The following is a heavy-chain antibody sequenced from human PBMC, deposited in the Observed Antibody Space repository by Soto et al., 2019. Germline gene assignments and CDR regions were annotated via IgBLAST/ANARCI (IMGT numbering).Heavy chain of an antibody. Sequence: PGGSLRLSCAASGFTFISYGMHWVRQAPGKGLEWVAVISYDGSNKYYADSVKGRFTISRDNSKNTLYLQMNSLRAEDTAVYYCAKDLGAVAGTLYYYGMDVWGQGTTVTVSS. J-gene: IGHJ6*02. D-gene: IGHD6-19*01. CDR3: AKDLGAVAGTLYYYGMDV. CDR1: GFTFISYG. CDR2: ISYDGSNK. V-gene: IGHV3-30*18.